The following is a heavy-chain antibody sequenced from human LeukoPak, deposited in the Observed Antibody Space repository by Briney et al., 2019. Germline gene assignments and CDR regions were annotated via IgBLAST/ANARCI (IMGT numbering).Heavy chain of an antibody. CDR2: IYPGDSDT. CDR1: GYHFNSHW. V-gene: IGHV5-51*01. J-gene: IGHJ4*02. Sequence: GEALKISCKGSGYHFNSHWIARVPQIPGKGLEWIGIIYPGDSDTRYRPSFQGQVTISADKSISTAYLQWSSLKASDTAMYYCARHLPVAGGYYFDYWGQGTLVTVSS. D-gene: IGHD6-19*01. CDR3: ARHLPVAGGYYFDY.